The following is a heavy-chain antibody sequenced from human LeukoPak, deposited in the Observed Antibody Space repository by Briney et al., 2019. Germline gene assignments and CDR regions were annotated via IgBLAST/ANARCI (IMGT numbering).Heavy chain of an antibody. D-gene: IGHD3-22*01. Sequence: SETLSLTCTVSGGSISNGDYYWTWIRQHPGKGLEWIGYIYYSGSTYYNPSLKSRVTISVDTSKNQFSLKLSSVTAADTAVYYCARDPPYYDSSGRDDAFDIWGQGTMVTVSS. CDR3: ARDPPYYDSSGRDDAFDI. CDR2: IYYSGST. V-gene: IGHV4-31*03. CDR1: GGSISNGDYY. J-gene: IGHJ3*02.